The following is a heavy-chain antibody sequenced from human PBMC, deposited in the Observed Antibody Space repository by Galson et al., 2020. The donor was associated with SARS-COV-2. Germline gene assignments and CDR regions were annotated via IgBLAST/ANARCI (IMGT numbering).Heavy chain of an antibody. CDR1: GVSIRRSSFY. CDR2: IYYSGSP. CDR3: AKSHSSSWYHFDF. D-gene: IGHD6-13*01. Sequence: SETLSLTCTVSGVSIRRSSFYWDWIRLPPGKGLEWTGSIYYSGSPYHNPSLESRVTMSVDTSKNQFSLKLSSVTAADSAMYHCAKSHSSSWYHFDFWGQGTLVTVSS. J-gene: IGHJ4*02. V-gene: IGHV4-39*01.